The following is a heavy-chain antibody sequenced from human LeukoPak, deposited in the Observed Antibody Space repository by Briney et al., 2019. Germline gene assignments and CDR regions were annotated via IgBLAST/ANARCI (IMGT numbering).Heavy chain of an antibody. CDR2: INHSGST. V-gene: IGHV4-34*09. J-gene: IGHJ4*02. D-gene: IGHD5-18*01. CDR3: ARDRGYSYGVRSPFDY. Sequence: SETLSLTCAVYGGSFSGYYWSWIRQPPGKGLEWIGEINHSGSTNYNPSLKSRVTISVDTSKNQFSLKLSSVTAADTAVYYCARDRGYSYGVRSPFDYWGQGTLVTVSS. CDR1: GGSFSGYY.